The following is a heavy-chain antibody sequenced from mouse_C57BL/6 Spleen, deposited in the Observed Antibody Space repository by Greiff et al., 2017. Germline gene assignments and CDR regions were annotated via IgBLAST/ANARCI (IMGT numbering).Heavy chain of an antibody. CDR2: IWSGGGT. CDR1: GFSLTSYG. D-gene: IGHD1-1*01. CDR3: ARNYGCSYWDFEV. V-gene: IGHV2-2*01. J-gene: IGHJ1*03. Sequence: QVQLQQSGPGLVQPSPSLSITCTVSGFSLTSYGVRWVRQPPGKGLEWLGVIWSGGGTDYNAAFISRLSISKDNSKSQVFLKMNSLQTDDTAKYYCARNYGCSYWDFEVWGTGTTVTVSS.